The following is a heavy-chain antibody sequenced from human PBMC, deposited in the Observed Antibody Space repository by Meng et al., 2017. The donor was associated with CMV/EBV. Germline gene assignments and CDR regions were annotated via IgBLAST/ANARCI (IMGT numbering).Heavy chain of an antibody. CDR2: ISYSRST. V-gene: IGHV4-39*01. D-gene: IGHD1-14*01. CDR3: ARRSVYGWFDR. J-gene: IGHJ5*02. Sequence: SETLSLTCTVSGGSINSNNYYWGWIRQPPGKGLEWIGSISYSRSTYYNPSLKSRVTISVDTSKNQFSLKLSSVTAADTAVHFCARRSVYGWFDRWGQGTLVTVSS. CDR1: GGSINSNNYY.